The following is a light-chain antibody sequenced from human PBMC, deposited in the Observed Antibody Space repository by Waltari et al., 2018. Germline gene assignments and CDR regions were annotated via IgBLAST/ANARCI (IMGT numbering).Light chain of an antibody. J-gene: IGLJ2*01. CDR3: SSYAGSNSLHVI. CDR2: EVN. CDR1: SRDLGDYHY. Sequence: QSALTQPPSASGSPGQSVTISCTETSRDLGDYHYVSWYQQHPDKAPKLVIYEVNTRPSGVPDRFSGSKSGNTASLTVSGLQTEDEADYYCSSYAGSNSLHVIFGGGTKLTVL. V-gene: IGLV2-8*01.